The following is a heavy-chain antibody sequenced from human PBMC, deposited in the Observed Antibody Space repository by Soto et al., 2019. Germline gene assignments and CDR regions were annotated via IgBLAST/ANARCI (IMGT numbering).Heavy chain of an antibody. CDR1: GGTFSSYA. V-gene: IGHV1-69*01. J-gene: IGHJ4*02. Sequence: QVQLVHSGAEGKKLGSSVKVSCKASGGTFSSYAISWVRQAPGQGLEWMGGIIPIFGTANYAQKFQGRVTITADESTSTAYMELSSLRSEDTAVYYCARAYCGGYCYWEGFDYWGQGTLVTVSS. CDR3: ARAYCGGYCYWEGFDY. D-gene: IGHD2-21*02. CDR2: IIPIFGTA.